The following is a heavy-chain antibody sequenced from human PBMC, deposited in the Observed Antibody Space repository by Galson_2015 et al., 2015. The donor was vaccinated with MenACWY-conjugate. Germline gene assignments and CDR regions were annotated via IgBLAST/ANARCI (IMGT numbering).Heavy chain of an antibody. V-gene: IGHV1-18*01. Sequence: SVKVSCKASGYTFTSYGISWVRQAPGQGLEWMGWISAYNGNTNYAQKLQGRVTMTTDTSTSTAYMELRSLRSDDTAVYYCARAQLANYYDSSGFVDYWGQGTLVTVSS. D-gene: IGHD3-22*01. CDR3: ARAQLANYYDSSGFVDY. CDR1: GYTFTSYG. J-gene: IGHJ4*02. CDR2: ISAYNGNT.